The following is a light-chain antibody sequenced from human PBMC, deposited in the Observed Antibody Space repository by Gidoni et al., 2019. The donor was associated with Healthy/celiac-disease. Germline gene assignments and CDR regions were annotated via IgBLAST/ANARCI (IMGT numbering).Light chain of an antibody. CDR2: AAS. V-gene: IGKV1-39*01. J-gene: IGKJ2*01. Sequence: DIQMTQSPSSLSASVGDRVTITCRASQSISSYLNWYHQKPGKAPKRLIYAASSWQSGVPPRFSGSGSGTDFTRTISSLQPEDFATYYCQQSYSTPPTFGQGTKLEIK. CDR3: QQSYSTPPT. CDR1: QSISSY.